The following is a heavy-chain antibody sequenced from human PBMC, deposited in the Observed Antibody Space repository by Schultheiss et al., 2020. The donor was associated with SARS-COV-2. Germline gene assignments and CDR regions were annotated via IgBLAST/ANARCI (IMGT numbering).Heavy chain of an antibody. CDR2: IYSGGST. CDR3: AREYYDFWSGYCPFGY. Sequence: GESLKISCAASGFTVSSNYMSWVRQAPGKGLEWVSVIYSGGSTYYADSVKGRFTISRDNSKNTLYLQMNSLRAEDTAVYYCAREYYDFWSGYCPFGYWGQGTLVTVSS. J-gene: IGHJ4*02. D-gene: IGHD3-3*01. CDR1: GFTVSSNY. V-gene: IGHV3-66*01.